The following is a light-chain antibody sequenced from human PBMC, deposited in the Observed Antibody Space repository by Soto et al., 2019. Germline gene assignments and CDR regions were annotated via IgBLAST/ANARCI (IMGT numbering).Light chain of an antibody. CDR1: QSVSSSY. CDR3: QQYDNWPPIT. J-gene: IGKJ5*01. V-gene: IGKV3-15*01. CDR2: GAS. Sequence: EIVLTQSPGTLSLSPGERATLSCRASQSVSSSYLAWYQQNPGQAPRLLIYGASTRATGIPARFSGSGSGTEFTLTISSLQSEDFAVYYCQQYDNWPPITFGQGTRLENK.